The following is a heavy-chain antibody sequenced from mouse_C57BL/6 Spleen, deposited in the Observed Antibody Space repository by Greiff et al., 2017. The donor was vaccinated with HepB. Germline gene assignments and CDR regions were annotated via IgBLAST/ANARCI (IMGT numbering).Heavy chain of an antibody. V-gene: IGHV1-26*01. D-gene: IGHD2-1*01. Sequence: EVQLQQSGPELVKPGASVKISCKASGYTFTDYYMNWVKQSHGKSLEWIGDINPNNGGTSYNQKFKGKATLTVDKSSSTAYMELRSLTSEDSAVYYCARGDGNYGGYFDVWGTGTTVTVSS. CDR1: GYTFTDYY. CDR3: ARGDGNYGGYFDV. J-gene: IGHJ1*03. CDR2: INPNNGGT.